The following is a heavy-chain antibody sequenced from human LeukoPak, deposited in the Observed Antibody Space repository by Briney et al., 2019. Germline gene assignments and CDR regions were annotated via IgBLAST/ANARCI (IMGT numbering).Heavy chain of an antibody. CDR2: IRYDGSNK. D-gene: IGHD4-23*01. Sequence: QSEGSLRLSCAASGFTFSSYGMHWVRQATGKGLEWVAFIRYDGSNKYYADSVKGRFTISRDNSKNTLYLQMYSLRAEDTAVYYCAKVPSDYGGNQGFDYWGQGTLVTVSS. CDR3: AKVPSDYGGNQGFDY. V-gene: IGHV3-30*02. J-gene: IGHJ4*02. CDR1: GFTFSSYG.